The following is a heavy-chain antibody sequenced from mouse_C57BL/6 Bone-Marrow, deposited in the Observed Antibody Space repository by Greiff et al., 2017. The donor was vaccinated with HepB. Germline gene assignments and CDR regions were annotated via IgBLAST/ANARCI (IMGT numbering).Heavy chain of an antibody. D-gene: IGHD2-2*01. CDR1: GYAFSSSW. Sequence: VQLQQSGPELVKPGASVKISCKASGYAFSSSWMNWVKQRPGKGLEWIGRIYPGDGDTNYNGKFKGKATLTADKSSSTAYMQLSSLTSEDSAVYFCARPPSTMVTTDGLWFAYWGQGTLVTVSA. CDR2: IYPGDGDT. J-gene: IGHJ3*01. CDR3: ARPPSTMVTTDGLWFAY. V-gene: IGHV1-82*01.